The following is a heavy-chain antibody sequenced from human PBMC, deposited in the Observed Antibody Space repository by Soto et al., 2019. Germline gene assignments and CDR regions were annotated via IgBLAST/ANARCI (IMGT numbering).Heavy chain of an antibody. D-gene: IGHD4-17*01. CDR2: ISYDGSNK. CDR1: GFTFSNYA. Sequence: PGGSLRLSCAASGFTFSNYAMHWVRQAPGKGLEWVAVISYDGSNKYYADSVKGRFTISRDNSKNTLYLQMNSLRAEDTAVYYSAGRPVTYYFDYWGQETLAPVS. J-gene: IGHJ4*02. V-gene: IGHV3-30-3*01. CDR3: AGRPVTYYFDY.